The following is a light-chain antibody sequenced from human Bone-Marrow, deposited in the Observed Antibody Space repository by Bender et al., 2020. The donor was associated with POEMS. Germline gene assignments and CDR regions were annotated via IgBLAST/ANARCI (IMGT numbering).Light chain of an antibody. CDR1: RSNIGSNS. Sequence: QSVLTQPPSASATPGQRVTISCSGSRSNIGSNSVYWYQYLPGTAPKLLIHRNDQRTSGVPDRFSASKSGTSASLAIHWLQSGDEAIYFCGGLDARLDGWVFGGGTKLTVL. CDR2: RND. V-gene: IGLV1-47*01. CDR3: GGLDARLDGWV. J-gene: IGLJ3*02.